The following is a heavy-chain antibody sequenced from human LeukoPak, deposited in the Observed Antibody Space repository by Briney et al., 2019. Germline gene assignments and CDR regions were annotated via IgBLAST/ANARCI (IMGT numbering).Heavy chain of an antibody. Sequence: ASVKVSCKASGYTFTGYYIHWVRQAPGQGLEWMGWISAYTGNTNYAQKFQGRVTMTTDTSTSTAYMELRSLRSDDTAMYYCARDIKRSRARWENLGFDPWGQGTLVTVSS. V-gene: IGHV1-18*04. CDR3: ARDIKRSRARWENLGFDP. J-gene: IGHJ5*02. CDR2: ISAYTGNT. D-gene: IGHD1-14*01. CDR1: GYTFTGYY.